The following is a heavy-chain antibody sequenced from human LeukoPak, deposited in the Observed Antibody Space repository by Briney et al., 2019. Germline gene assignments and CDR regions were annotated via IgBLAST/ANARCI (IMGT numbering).Heavy chain of an antibody. CDR3: ARALSYSYGSMDF. CDR1: GFTFSSYS. V-gene: IGHV3-21*01. Sequence: GGSLRLSCVDSGFTFSSYSMNWVRQAPGKGLEWVSSISSGSKYIYNADSVKGRFTISRDNSKNSLYLQMSSLRVEDTAVYYCARALSYSYGSMDFWGQGTLVIVSS. D-gene: IGHD5-18*01. J-gene: IGHJ4*02. CDR2: ISSGSKYI.